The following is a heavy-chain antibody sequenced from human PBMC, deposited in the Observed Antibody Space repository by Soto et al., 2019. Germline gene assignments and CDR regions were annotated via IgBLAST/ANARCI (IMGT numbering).Heavy chain of an antibody. CDR1: GDSITSGTYY. CDR2: VFHSGTT. J-gene: IGHJ6*02. CDR3: ARARGYCTGASCSLFYFYGLDV. D-gene: IGHD2-8*02. Sequence: SETLSLTCTVSGDSITSGTYYWSWIRQPPGKGLDWVGFVFHSGTTFYNPSLKSRVLMSADTSKNQFSLNVRSLTAADTAVYYCARARGYCTGASCSLFYFYGLDVWGQGTTVTVS. V-gene: IGHV4-30-4*01.